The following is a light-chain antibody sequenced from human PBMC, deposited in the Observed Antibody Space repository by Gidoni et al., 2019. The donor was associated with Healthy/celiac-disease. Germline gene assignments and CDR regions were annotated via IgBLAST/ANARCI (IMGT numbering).Light chain of an antibody. CDR3: QQSYSTPA. V-gene: IGKV1-39*01. CDR1: QSISSY. J-gene: IGKJ1*01. CDR2: AAS. Sequence: DIHMTQSPSCLSASVGDRVTITCRASQSISSYLNWYQQKPGKAPKLLIYAASSLQSGVPSRFSGSGSGTDFTLTISSLQPEDFATYYCQQSYSTPAFGQGTKVEIK.